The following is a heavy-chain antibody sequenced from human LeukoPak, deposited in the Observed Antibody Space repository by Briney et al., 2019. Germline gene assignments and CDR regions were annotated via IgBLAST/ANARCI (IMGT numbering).Heavy chain of an antibody. CDR1: GFTFSSYW. CDR2: INSDGSST. D-gene: IGHD6-13*01. V-gene: IGHV3-74*01. Sequence: GGSLRLSCAASGFTFSSYWMRWVRQAPGKGLVWVSRINSDGSSTSYADSVKGRFTISRDNSKNTLYLQMNSLRAEDTAVYYCARGDSSSRRVFDYWGQGTLVTVSS. J-gene: IGHJ4*02. CDR3: ARGDSSSRRVFDY.